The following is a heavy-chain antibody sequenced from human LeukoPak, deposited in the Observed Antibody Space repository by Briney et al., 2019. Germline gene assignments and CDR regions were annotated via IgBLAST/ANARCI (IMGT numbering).Heavy chain of an antibody. J-gene: IGHJ4*02. V-gene: IGHV4-31*03. CDR2: IYHSGST. D-gene: IGHD5-24*01. CDR1: GGSISSGGYY. Sequence: PSETLSLTCTVSGGSISSGGYYWSWIRQHPGKGLEWIGYIYHSGSTYYNPSLKSRVTISVDTSKNQFSLKLSSVTAADTAVYYCARDRLDGYNSNFDYWGQGTLVTVSS. CDR3: ARDRLDGYNSNFDY.